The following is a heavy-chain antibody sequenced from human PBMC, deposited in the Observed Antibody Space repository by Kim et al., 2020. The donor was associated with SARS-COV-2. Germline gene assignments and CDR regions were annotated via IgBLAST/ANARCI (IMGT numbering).Heavy chain of an antibody. Sequence: ASVKVSCKASGYTFTSYGISWVRQAPGQGLEWMGWISAYNGNTNYAQKLQGRVTMTTDTSTSTAYMELRSLRSDDTAVYYCASTTEGIHYGSGSYYNYYYYYGMDVWGRGTTVTVSS. D-gene: IGHD3-10*01. CDR1: GYTFTSYG. CDR3: ASTTEGIHYGSGSYYNYYYYYGMDV. CDR2: ISAYNGNT. J-gene: IGHJ6*02. V-gene: IGHV1-18*01.